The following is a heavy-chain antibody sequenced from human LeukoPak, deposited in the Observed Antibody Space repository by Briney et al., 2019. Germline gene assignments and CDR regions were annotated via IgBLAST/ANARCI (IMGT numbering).Heavy chain of an antibody. CDR1: GGSISSHY. CDR2: IYYSGST. V-gene: IGHV4-59*11. J-gene: IGHJ5*02. CDR3: AREGGGYCSSTSCYRDNWFDP. D-gene: IGHD2-2*02. Sequence: PSETLSLTCTVSGGSISSHYWSWIRQPPGKGLEWIGYIYYSGSTNYNPSLKSRVTISVDTSKNQFSLKLSSVTAADTVVYYCAREGGGYCSSTSCYRDNWFDPWGQGTLVTVSS.